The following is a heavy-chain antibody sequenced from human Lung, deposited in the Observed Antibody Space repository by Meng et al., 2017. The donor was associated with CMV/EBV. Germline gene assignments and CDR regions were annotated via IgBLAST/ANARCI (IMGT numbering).Heavy chain of an antibody. D-gene: IGHD3-10*01. CDR2: IIPIFGTA. V-gene: IGHV1-69*05. CDR3: ASPGGMDV. J-gene: IGHJ6*02. CDR1: AGTFSSYA. Sequence: SXXVSCKASAGTFSSYAISWVRQAPGQGLEWMGGIIPIFGTANYAQKFQGRVTITTDESTSTAYMELRRLRSEDTAVYYCASPGGMDVWGQGTTVTVSS.